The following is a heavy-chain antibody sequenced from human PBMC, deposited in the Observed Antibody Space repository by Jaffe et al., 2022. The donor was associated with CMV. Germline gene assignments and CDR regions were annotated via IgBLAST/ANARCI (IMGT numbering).Heavy chain of an antibody. V-gene: IGHV3-48*03. Sequence: EVQLVESGGGLVQPGGSLRLSCAASGFTFSSYEMNWVRQAPGKGLEWVSYISSSGSTIYYADSVKGRFTISRDNAKNSLYLQMNSLRAEDTAVYYCARDGVGYSSGWYVDYFQHWGQGTLVTVSS. CDR1: GFTFSSYE. CDR3: ARDGVGYSSGWYVDYFQH. CDR2: ISSSGSTI. J-gene: IGHJ1*01. D-gene: IGHD6-19*01.